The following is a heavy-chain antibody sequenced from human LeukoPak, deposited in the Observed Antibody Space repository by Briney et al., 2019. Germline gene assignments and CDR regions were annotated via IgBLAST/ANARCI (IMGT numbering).Heavy chain of an antibody. J-gene: IGHJ4*02. CDR1: GFTFSGSA. V-gene: IGHV3-73*01. CDR2: IRSKANSYAT. D-gene: IGHD6-19*01. CDR3: TAAVAGQWVSDH. Sequence: PGGSLKLSCAASGFTFSGSAMHWVRQASGKGLEWVGRIRSKANSYATAYAASVKGRFTISRDDSKNTAYLQTNSLKTEDTAVYYCTAAVAGQWVSDHWGQGTLVTVSS.